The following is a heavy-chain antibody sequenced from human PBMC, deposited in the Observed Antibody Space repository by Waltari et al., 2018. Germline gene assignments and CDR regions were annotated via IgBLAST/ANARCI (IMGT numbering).Heavy chain of an antibody. CDR1: GYSISSGYY. D-gene: IGHD3-16*02. CDR3: ARSPSLLITFGGVIPRPFDY. CDR2: IYHSGST. V-gene: IGHV4-38-2*01. Sequence: QVQLQESGPGLVKPSETLSLTCAVSGYSISSGYYWGWIRQPPGTGLEWIGSIYHSGSTYYNPSLKSRVTISVDTSKNQFSLKLSSVTAADTAVYYCARSPSLLITFGGVIPRPFDYWGQGTLVTVSS. J-gene: IGHJ4*02.